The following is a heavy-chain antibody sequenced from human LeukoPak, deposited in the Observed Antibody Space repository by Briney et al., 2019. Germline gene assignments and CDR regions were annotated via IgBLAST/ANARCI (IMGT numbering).Heavy chain of an antibody. Sequence: SVNVSCKSSVGTFSSYAISWVRQAPGQGLEWMGGIIPIFGTANYAQKFQGRVTITADKSTSTAYIELSSMRSEDTAVYYCARDPQGGTMVRGVIKYYYYGMDVWGKGTTVTASS. J-gene: IGHJ6*04. D-gene: IGHD3-10*01. V-gene: IGHV1-69*06. CDR1: VGTFSSYA. CDR3: ARDPQGGTMVRGVIKYYYYGMDV. CDR2: IIPIFGTA.